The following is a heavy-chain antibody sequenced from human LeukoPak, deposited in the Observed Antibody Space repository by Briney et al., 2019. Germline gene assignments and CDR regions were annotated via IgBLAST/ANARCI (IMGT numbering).Heavy chain of an antibody. CDR2: IYHSGST. CDR1: GGSISSGGYS. Sequence: SETLSLTCAVSGGSISSGGYSWSWIRQPPGKGLEWIGYIYHSGSTYYNPSLKSRVTISVDTSKNQFSLKLSSVTAADTAVYYCARRRYYFDYWGQGTLVTVSS. CDR3: ARRRYYFDY. V-gene: IGHV4-30-2*01. J-gene: IGHJ4*02.